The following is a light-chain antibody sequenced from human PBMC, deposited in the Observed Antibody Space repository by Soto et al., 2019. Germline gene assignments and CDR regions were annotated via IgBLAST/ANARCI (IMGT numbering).Light chain of an antibody. V-gene: IGKV1-5*03. Sequence: DIRMTQSPSTLSASVGDRVTITCRASQSISTWLAWYQQKPGKAPNLLIYRASSLESGVPSRFSGDGSGTEFTPAISNVQPDDIATYYCQQYNTYPWTFGQGTKVEI. J-gene: IGKJ1*01. CDR2: RAS. CDR1: QSISTW. CDR3: QQYNTYPWT.